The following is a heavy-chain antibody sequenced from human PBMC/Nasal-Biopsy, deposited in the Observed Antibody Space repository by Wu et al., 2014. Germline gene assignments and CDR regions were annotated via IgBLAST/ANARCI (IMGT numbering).Heavy chain of an antibody. V-gene: IGHV3-23*01. CDR3: AKDRGGSHNHHLDS. CDR1: GFSLSMFG. J-gene: IGHJ4*02. Sequence: CAASGFSLSMFGMSWVRHGPGKGLEWVSGFSGGSRGGTHYADSVKGRFTISRDNSRNTVHLQMNSLAAEDTAIYYCAKDRGGSHNHHLDSWGQGTLVTVSS. D-gene: IGHD2-15*01. CDR2: FSGGSRGGT.